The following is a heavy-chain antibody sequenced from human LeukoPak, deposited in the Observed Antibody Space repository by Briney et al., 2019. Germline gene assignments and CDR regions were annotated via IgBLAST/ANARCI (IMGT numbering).Heavy chain of an antibody. CDR3: ARAYCSSTSCYTWDAFDI. D-gene: IGHD2-2*02. CDR1: GGSISSGTYY. V-gene: IGHV4-61*02. Sequence: SQTLSLTCTVSGGSISSGTYYWSWIRQPAGKGLEWIGRIYTSGSTNYNPSLKSRVTISVDTSKNQFSLKLSSVTAADTAVYYCARAYCSSTSCYTWDAFDIWGQGTMVTVSS. J-gene: IGHJ3*02. CDR2: IYTSGST.